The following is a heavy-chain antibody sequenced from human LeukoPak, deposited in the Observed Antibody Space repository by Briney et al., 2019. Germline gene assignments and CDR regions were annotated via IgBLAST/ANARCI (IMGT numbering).Heavy chain of an antibody. CDR3: ARGAQLWSNYYYYMDV. J-gene: IGHJ6*03. Sequence: GASVKVSCKASGGTFSSYAISWVRQAPGQGLEWMGGIIPIFGTANYAQKFQGRVTITADKSTSTAYMELSSLRSEDTAVYYCARGAQLWSNYYYYMDVWGKGTTVTISS. D-gene: IGHD5-18*01. CDR2: IIPIFGTA. CDR1: GGTFSSYA. V-gene: IGHV1-69*06.